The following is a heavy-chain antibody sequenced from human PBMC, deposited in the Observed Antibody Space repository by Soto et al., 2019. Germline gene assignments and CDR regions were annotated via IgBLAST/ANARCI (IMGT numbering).Heavy chain of an antibody. CDR1: GGSISSYY. J-gene: IGHJ5*02. D-gene: IGHD3-10*01. Sequence: SETLSLTCTVSGGSISSYYWSWIRQPPGKGLEWIGYIYYSGSTNYNPSLKGRVTISVDTSKNQFSLKLSSVTAADTAVYYCARDKGLWWFDPWGQGTLVTVSS. CDR2: IYYSGST. V-gene: IGHV4-59*01. CDR3: ARDKGLWWFDP.